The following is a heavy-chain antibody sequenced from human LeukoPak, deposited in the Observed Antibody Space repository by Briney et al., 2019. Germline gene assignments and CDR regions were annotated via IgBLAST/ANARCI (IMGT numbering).Heavy chain of an antibody. CDR3: ARHEYYDYVWGSYRDNWFDP. Sequence: SETLSLTCTVSGGSISSSSYYWGWIRQPPGKGLEWIGSIYYSGSTYYNPSLKSRVTISVDTSKNQFSLKLSSVTAADTAVYYCARHEYYDYVWGSYRDNWFDPWGQGTLVTVSS. V-gene: IGHV4-39*01. CDR2: IYYSGST. J-gene: IGHJ5*02. CDR1: GGSISSSSYY. D-gene: IGHD3-16*02.